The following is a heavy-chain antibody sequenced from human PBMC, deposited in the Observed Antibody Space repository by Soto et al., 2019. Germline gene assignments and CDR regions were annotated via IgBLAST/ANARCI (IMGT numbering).Heavy chain of an antibody. CDR1: GASLGGFH. CDR3: ARRSRLYAAERNYYYYYGMDV. V-gene: IGHV4-34*12. Sequence: PSETLSLTCAIYGASLGGFHWTWLRQAPGKGLEWIGELIHGGSTNYNPSLKGRVSFSLDTSKNQFSLKLSSVTAADTAVYYCARRSRLYAAERNYYYYYGMDVWGQGTTVTVSS. J-gene: IGHJ6*02. CDR2: LIHGGST. D-gene: IGHD1-1*01.